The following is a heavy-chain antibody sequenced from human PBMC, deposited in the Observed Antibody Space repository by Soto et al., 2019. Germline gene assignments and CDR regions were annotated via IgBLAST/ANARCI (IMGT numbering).Heavy chain of an antibody. CDR3: ARRLGWELDYYYYGMDV. J-gene: IGHJ6*02. D-gene: IGHD1-26*01. Sequence: GESLKISCKGSGYSFSNYWIAWVRQMPGKGLEYMGIIYPSDSQTRYSPSFQGQVTISADKSISTAYLQRSSLKASDTAMYYCARRLGWELDYYYYGMDVWGQGTTVTVSS. CDR2: IYPSDSQT. V-gene: IGHV5-51*01. CDR1: GYSFSNYW.